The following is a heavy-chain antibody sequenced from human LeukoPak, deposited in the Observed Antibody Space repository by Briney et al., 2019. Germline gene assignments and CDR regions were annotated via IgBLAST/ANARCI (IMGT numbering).Heavy chain of an antibody. CDR3: AKIGQPLVVVTATSDY. CDR1: GFTFSSYA. D-gene: IGHD2-21*02. V-gene: IGHV3-23*01. CDR2: ISGSGGST. Sequence: RSGGSLRLSCAASGFTFSSYAMSWVRQAPGKGLEWVSAISGSGGSTYYADSVKGRFTISRDNSKNTLYLQMNSLRAEDTAVYYCAKIGQPLVVVTATSDYWGQGTLVTVSS. J-gene: IGHJ4*02.